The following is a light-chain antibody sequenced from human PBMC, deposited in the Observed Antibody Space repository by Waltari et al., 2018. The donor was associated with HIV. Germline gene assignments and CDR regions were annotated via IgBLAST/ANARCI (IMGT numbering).Light chain of an antibody. V-gene: IGLV1-40*01. CDR3: QSYDKFLSAWI. Sequence: VLTQPPSVSGAPGQRVNISCAGSASNIGADYRVHWYRLFPGSAPKLRIFANTFRASGVPGRFSGSRSGTSASLAISGLQTEDEADYFCQSYDKFLSAWIFGGGTRVTVL. J-gene: IGLJ2*01. CDR2: ANT. CDR1: ASNIGADYR.